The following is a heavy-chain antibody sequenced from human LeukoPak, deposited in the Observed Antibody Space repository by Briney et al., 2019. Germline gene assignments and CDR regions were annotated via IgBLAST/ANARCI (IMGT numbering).Heavy chain of an antibody. CDR3: VKDAGSTETYFDY. D-gene: IGHD4-17*01. CDR1: GFTFDDYA. J-gene: IGHJ4*02. V-gene: IGHV3-9*01. CDR2: ITWNSGSM. Sequence: PGGSLRLSCAASGFTFDDYAMHWVRQAPGKGLEWVSSITWNSGSMGYADSVKGQFTISRDNAKNSLYLQMNSLRVEDTALYYCVKDAGSTETYFDYWGQGTLVTVSS.